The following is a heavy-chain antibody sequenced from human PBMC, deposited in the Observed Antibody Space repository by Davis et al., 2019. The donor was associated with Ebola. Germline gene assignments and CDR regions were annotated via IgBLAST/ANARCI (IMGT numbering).Heavy chain of an antibody. V-gene: IGHV3-30*18. CDR2: ISYDGSNK. CDR1: GFTFSSYG. Sequence: GESLKISCAASGFTFSSYGMHWVRQAPGKGLEWVAVISYDGSNKYYADSVKGRFTISRDNSKNTLYLQMNSLRAEDTAVYYCAKEKSSGWYLIDYGMDVWDKGTTVTVSS. J-gene: IGHJ6*04. D-gene: IGHD6-19*01. CDR3: AKEKSSGWYLIDYGMDV.